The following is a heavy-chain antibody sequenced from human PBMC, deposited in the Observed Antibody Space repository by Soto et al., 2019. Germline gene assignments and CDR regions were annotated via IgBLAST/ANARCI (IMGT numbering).Heavy chain of an antibody. V-gene: IGHV4-4*07. Sequence: QVQLQESGPGLVKPSETLSLTCNVSGDSMSKYYLSWVRQAAGKGLEWIGGIWTSGSTDYNPSLKSRVTMTIDTSTKHFSMDLKSVTAADTAVYYCARTVGAAYYFDFWGQGVLVTVSS. CDR2: IWTSGST. CDR1: GDSMSKYY. J-gene: IGHJ4*02. CDR3: ARTVGAAYYFDF. D-gene: IGHD3-16*01.